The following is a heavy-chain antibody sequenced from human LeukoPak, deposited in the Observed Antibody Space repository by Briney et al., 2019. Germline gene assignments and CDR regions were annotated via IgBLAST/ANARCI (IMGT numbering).Heavy chain of an antibody. Sequence: GGSLRLSCAASGFTFSSNWMHWVRQAPGKGLVWVSRIDSDGSSTSYADSVKGRFTISRDNAKNTLYLQMNSLRAEDTAVYYCAREDVKQWLLVDYWGQGTLVAVSS. CDR1: GFTFSSNW. V-gene: IGHV3-74*01. CDR3: AREDVKQWLLVDY. CDR2: IDSDGSST. D-gene: IGHD6-19*01. J-gene: IGHJ4*02.